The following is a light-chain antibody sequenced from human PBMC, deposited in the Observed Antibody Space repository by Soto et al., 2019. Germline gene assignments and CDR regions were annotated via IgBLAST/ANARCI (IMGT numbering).Light chain of an antibody. CDR2: GAS. V-gene: IGKV3-20*01. Sequence: EIVLTQSPGTLSLSPGERATLSCRASQSVSSSYLAWYQQKPGQAPRLLIYGASSRATGIPDRFGGSGSGTDFTLTISRLEPEDFAVYYRQQYGSSPPFTFGQGIKV. CDR3: QQYGSSPPFT. CDR1: QSVSSSY. J-gene: IGKJ1*01.